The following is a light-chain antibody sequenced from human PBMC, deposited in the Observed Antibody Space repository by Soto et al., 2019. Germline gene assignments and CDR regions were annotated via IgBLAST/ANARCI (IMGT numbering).Light chain of an antibody. CDR3: SSYTTSSTRV. J-gene: IGLJ1*01. Sequence: VLTQPASVSGSPGQSIAISCTGSSSDVGIYNYASWYQQHPGKVPKLIIYEVTNRPSGVSNRFSGSKSGNTASLTISGLQAEDEADYYCSSYTTSSTRVFGTGTKSPS. CDR2: EVT. CDR1: SSDVGIYNY. V-gene: IGLV2-14*01.